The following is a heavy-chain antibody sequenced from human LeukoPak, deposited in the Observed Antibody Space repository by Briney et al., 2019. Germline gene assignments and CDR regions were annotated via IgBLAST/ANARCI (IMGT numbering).Heavy chain of an antibody. V-gene: IGHV4-59*08. Sequence: PSETLSLTCTVSGASISSYYWSWLRQPPGQGLEWIGYIYYTGSTHYSPSLESRVTISVDTSRNQFSLRLSSLTAADTAVYYCARHHCSGGSCYLSGFDSWGQGTPVTVSS. CDR1: GASISSYY. D-gene: IGHD2-15*01. CDR2: IYYTGST. J-gene: IGHJ4*02. CDR3: ARHHCSGGSCYLSGFDS.